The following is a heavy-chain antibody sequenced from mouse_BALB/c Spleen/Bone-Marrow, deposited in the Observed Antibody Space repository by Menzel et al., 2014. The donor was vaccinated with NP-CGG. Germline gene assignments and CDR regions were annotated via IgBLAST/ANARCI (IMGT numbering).Heavy chain of an antibody. J-gene: IGHJ2*01. CDR1: GYAFSGYW. CDR2: IYPGDGDT. CDR3: ARGGISVDY. V-gene: IGHV1-80*01. Sequence: QVHVKQSGAELVRPGSSVKISCKASGYAFSGYWMNWVKQRPGQGLEWIGQIYPGDGDTDYNGRSKGKATLTADKSSSTAYMQLSSLTSEDSAVYFCARGGISVDYWGQGTTLTVSS.